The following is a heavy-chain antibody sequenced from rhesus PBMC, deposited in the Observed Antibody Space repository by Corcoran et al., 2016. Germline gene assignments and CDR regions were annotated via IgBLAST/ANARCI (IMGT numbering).Heavy chain of an antibody. V-gene: IGHV4-65*01. CDR2: ISGYRYTP. CDR3: ARHTPGGGGRTVRFDV. D-gene: IGHD1-14*01. CDR1: GDSISGDKW. J-gene: IGHJ5-1*01. Sequence: QVQLQESGPGLVKPSETLSLTCAVSGDSISGDKWWSWIRQPPGKGREWIGYISGYRYTPTHHPVLKSRVPLSTDTSKSQVSLNLSSRSAADTAVYFWARHTPGGGGRTVRFDVWGPGVLVTVSS.